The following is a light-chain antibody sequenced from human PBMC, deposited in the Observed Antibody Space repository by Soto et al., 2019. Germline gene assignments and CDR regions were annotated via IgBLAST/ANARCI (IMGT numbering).Light chain of an antibody. CDR3: QQGYSTPMLT. CDR1: QSISTY. J-gene: IGKJ5*01. V-gene: IGKV1-39*01. CDR2: AAS. Sequence: DIQMTQSPSSLSASVGDRFTITCRASQSISTYLNWYQQKPGKAPQLLIYAASSLQSGVPTRFSGSGYRTACTHTISRLPPKDFATYYCQQGYSTPMLTLGQGTRLEIK.